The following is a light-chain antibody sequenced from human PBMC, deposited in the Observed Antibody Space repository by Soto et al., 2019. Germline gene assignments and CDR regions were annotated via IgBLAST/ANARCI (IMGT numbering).Light chain of an antibody. V-gene: IGLV2-14*01. CDR3: NPYTNTAARV. CDR2: EVS. CDR1: SSDVGAHNF. J-gene: IGLJ1*01. Sequence: QSALTQPASVSGSPGQSITISCTGTSSDVGAHNFVSWYQQHPGKAPKLMIYEVSNRPSGVSDRFSGSKSGDTASLTISGLQAEDEADYYCNPYTNTAARVFGTGTKVTVL.